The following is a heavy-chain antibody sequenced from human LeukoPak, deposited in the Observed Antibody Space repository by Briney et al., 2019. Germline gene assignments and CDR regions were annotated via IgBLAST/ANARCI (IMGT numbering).Heavy chain of an antibody. CDR1: GSISSYY. CDR2: IYTSGST. D-gene: IGHD2-2*01. CDR3: ARQKCTSTSCLTKNAFDI. Sequence: SETLSLTCTVSGSISSYYWSCVRQPPGKGLEWIGYIYTSGSTNYNPSLKSRVTISVDTSKTQFSLDLSSVTAADTAVYYCARQKCTSTSCLTKNAFDIWGQGTMVTVSS. V-gene: IGHV4-4*09. J-gene: IGHJ3*02.